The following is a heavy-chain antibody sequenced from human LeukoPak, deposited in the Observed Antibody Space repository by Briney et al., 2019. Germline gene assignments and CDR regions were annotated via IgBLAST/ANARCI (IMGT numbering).Heavy chain of an antibody. V-gene: IGHV3-23*01. CDR1: GFTVSSNY. CDR2: ISGSGGST. Sequence: PGGSLRLSCAASGFTVSSNYMSWVRQAPGKGLEWVSAISGSGGSTYYADSVKGRFTISRDNSKNTLYLQMNSLRAEDTAVYYCAKFDAGGNSLNDAFDIWGQGTMVTVSS. CDR3: AKFDAGGNSLNDAFDI. D-gene: IGHD4-23*01. J-gene: IGHJ3*02.